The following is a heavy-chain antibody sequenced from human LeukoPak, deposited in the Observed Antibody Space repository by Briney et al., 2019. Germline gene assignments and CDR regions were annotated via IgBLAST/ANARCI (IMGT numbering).Heavy chain of an antibody. Sequence: GGSLRLSCAASGFTFSSYAMSWVRQAPGKGLEWVSAISGSGGSTYYADSVKGRFTISRDNAKNSLYLQMNSLRAEDTAVYYCARQLAYSSSSGMDYWGQGTLVTVSS. CDR2: ISGSGGST. CDR1: GFTFSSYA. V-gene: IGHV3-23*01. J-gene: IGHJ4*02. CDR3: ARQLAYSSSSGMDY. D-gene: IGHD6-6*01.